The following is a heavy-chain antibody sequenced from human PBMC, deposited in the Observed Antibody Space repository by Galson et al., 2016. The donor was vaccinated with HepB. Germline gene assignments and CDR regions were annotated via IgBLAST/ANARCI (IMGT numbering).Heavy chain of an antibody. J-gene: IGHJ4*02. Sequence: SLRLSCAASGFTFRSNVINWVRQAPGKGLEWVSGISGSGGSTYYADSVRGRFTISRDNSKNTLYLQMNSLRAEDTAVYYCAKDLLGGTFIPCFFDYWGQGTLVTVSS. D-gene: IGHD1-26*01. CDR2: ISGSGGST. CDR1: GFTFRSNV. V-gene: IGHV3-23*01. CDR3: AKDLLGGTFIPCFFDY.